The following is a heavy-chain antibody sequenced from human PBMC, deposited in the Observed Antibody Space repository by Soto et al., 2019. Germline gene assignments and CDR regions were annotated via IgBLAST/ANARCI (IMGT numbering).Heavy chain of an antibody. CDR3: ATCFSTYYDFWSGYSRGGEVDY. J-gene: IGHJ4*02. CDR2: ISGSGGST. Sequence: EVQLLESGVGLVQPGGSLRLSCAASGFTFSSYAMSWVRQAPGKGLEWVSAISGSGGSTYYADSVKGRFTISRDNSKNTLYLQMNSRSAEDTAIYYCATCFSTYYDFWSGYSRGGEVDYWGQGTLVTVSS. V-gene: IGHV3-23*01. D-gene: IGHD3-3*01. CDR1: GFTFSSYA.